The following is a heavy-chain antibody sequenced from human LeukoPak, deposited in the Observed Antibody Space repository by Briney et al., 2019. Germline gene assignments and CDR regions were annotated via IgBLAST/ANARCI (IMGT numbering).Heavy chain of an antibody. J-gene: IGHJ4*02. CDR2: ISTGSITT. Sequence: GGSLRLSCAASGFSFSSYDMNWVRQAPGKGLEWISYISTGSITTYYADSVKGRFTISRDNAKNSLCLQMNSLRAEDTAVYYCAKDFSSSWYYFDYWGQGTLVTVSS. V-gene: IGHV3-48*01. D-gene: IGHD6-13*01. CDR1: GFSFSSYD. CDR3: AKDFSSSWYYFDY.